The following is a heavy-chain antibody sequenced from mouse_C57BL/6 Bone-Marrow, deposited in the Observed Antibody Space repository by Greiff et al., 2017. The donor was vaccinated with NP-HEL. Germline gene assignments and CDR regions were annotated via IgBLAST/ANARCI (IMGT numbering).Heavy chain of an antibody. CDR1: GFTFSSYA. Sequence: DVKLVESGGGLVKPGGSLKLSCAASGFTFSSYAMSWVRQTPEKRLEWVATISDGGSYTYYPDNVKGRFTISRDNAKNNLYLQMSHLKSEDTAMYYCARDRGTIVTTLYAMDYWGQGTSVTVSS. V-gene: IGHV5-4*01. J-gene: IGHJ4*01. CDR3: ARDRGTIVTTLYAMDY. D-gene: IGHD2-5*01. CDR2: ISDGGSYT.